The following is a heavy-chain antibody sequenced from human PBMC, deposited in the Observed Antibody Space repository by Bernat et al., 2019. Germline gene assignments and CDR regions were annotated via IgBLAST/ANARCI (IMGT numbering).Heavy chain of an antibody. CDR2: INQDGSAT. Sequence: EVQLVDSGGGLVQPGGSLRLSCAASGFTFSSEYITWVRQAPGKGLEWVANINQDGSATYYADSVKGRFISSSDNARTSVYLQLGSLRTEDTAIYYCAKGFSPENWGHATLVTVSS. CDR1: GFTFSSEY. CDR3: AKGFSPEN. V-gene: IGHV3-7*03. J-gene: IGHJ4*01. D-gene: IGHD3-3*01.